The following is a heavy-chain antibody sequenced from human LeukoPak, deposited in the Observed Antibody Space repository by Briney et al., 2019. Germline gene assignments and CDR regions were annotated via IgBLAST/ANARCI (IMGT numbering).Heavy chain of an antibody. CDR2: INHSGST. CDR3: ARGSYDFWSGYYTKGHFVY. J-gene: IGHJ4*02. Sequence: SETLSLTCAVYGGSFSGYYWSWIRQPPGKGLEWIGEINHSGSTNYNPSLKSRVTISVDTTKNQFSMKLSSVTAADTVVYYCARGSYDFWSGYYTKGHFVYWGQGTLVTVSS. V-gene: IGHV4-34*01. CDR1: GGSFSGYY. D-gene: IGHD3-3*01.